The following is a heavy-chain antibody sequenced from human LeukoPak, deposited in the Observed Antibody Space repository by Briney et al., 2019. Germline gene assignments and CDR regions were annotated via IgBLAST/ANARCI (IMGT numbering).Heavy chain of an antibody. D-gene: IGHD1-1*01. V-gene: IGHV4-34*01. CDR3: ARGILDLDY. J-gene: IGHJ4*02. Sequence: PSETLSLTCAVYGGSFSGYYWSWIRQPPGKGLEWIGEINHSGSTNYNPSLKSRVTISVDTSKNQFSLKLSSVTAADTAVHYCARGILDLDYWGQGTLVTVSS. CDR1: GGSFSGYY. CDR2: INHSGST.